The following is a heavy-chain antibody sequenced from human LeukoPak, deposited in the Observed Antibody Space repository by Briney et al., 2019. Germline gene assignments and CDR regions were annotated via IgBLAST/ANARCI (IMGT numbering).Heavy chain of an antibody. D-gene: IGHD3-10*01. CDR1: GFTFSSYA. J-gene: IGHJ3*02. CDR3: AKPPHFYGSGSPDAFDI. Sequence: PGGSLRLSCAASGFTFSSYAMSWVRQAPGKGLEWVSAISGSGGSTYYADSVKGRFTISRDNSKNTLYLQMNSLRAEGTAVYYCAKPPHFYGSGSPDAFDIWGQGTMVTVSS. V-gene: IGHV3-23*01. CDR2: ISGSGGST.